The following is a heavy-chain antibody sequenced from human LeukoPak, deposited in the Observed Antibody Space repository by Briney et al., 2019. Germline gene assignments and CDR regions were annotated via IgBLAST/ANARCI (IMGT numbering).Heavy chain of an antibody. CDR1: GGTFSSYA. Sequence: SVKVSCKASGGTFSSYAISWVRQAPGQGLEWMGGIIPIFGTANYAQKFQGRVTITADESTSTAYMELSSLRSEDTAVYYCALLGRSSTSCYRAPDYWGQGTLVTVSS. V-gene: IGHV1-69*13. D-gene: IGHD2-2*01. J-gene: IGHJ4*02. CDR2: IIPIFGTA. CDR3: ALLGRSSTSCYRAPDY.